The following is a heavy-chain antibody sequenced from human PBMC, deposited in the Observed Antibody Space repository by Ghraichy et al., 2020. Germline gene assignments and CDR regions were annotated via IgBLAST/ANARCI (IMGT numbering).Heavy chain of an antibody. Sequence: SVKVSCKASGGIFSNYAFSWVRQAPGQGLEWMGGIIPIFTKPDYAQKFQGRVTITADESTSTVHMELSSLRSDDTAVYYCARDSRFRAYTHGDPVLPTYYYYYYMYVWGKGTTVTVS. D-gene: IGHD3-10*01. CDR2: IIPIFTKP. V-gene: IGHV1-69*13. CDR3: ARDSRFRAYTHGDPVLPTYYYYYYMYV. J-gene: IGHJ6*03. CDR1: GGIFSNYA.